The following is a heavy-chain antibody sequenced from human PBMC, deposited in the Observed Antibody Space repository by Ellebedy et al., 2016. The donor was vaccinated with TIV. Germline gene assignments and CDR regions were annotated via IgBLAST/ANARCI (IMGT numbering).Heavy chain of an antibody. CDR2: ISSSSSYI. Sequence: GESLKISXAASGFTFSSYSMNWVRQAPGKGLEWVSSISSSSSYIYYADSVKGRFTISRDNAKNSLYLQMNSLRAEDTAVYYCARQQLFHYYYGLDVWGQGTTVTVSS. V-gene: IGHV3-21*01. D-gene: IGHD6-13*01. CDR1: GFTFSSYS. J-gene: IGHJ6*02. CDR3: ARQQLFHYYYGLDV.